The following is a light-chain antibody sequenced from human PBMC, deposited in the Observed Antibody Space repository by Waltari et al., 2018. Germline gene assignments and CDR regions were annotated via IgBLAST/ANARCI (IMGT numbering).Light chain of an antibody. CDR3: QSYDSSLSAVV. CDR2: GNS. Sequence: QSVLTQPPSVSGAPGQRVTISCTGSSPNIGAGYAVHWYQQLPGTAPKLLIYGNSNRPSGVPDRFSGSKSGTSASLAITGLQAEDEADYYCQSYDSSLSAVVFGGGTKLTVL. J-gene: IGLJ2*01. V-gene: IGLV1-40*01. CDR1: SPNIGAGYA.